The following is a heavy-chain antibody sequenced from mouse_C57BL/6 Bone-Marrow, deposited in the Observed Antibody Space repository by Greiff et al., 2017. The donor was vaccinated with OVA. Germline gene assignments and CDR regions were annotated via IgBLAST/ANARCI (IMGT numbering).Heavy chain of an antibody. V-gene: IGHV14-4*01. J-gene: IGHJ3*01. CDR1: GFNFKDDY. Sequence: VQLQQSGAELVRPGASVKLSCTASGFNFKDDYMHWVKQRPEQGLEWIGWIDPENGDTEYASKFQGKATMTADTSSNTAYLQLSSLTSENTAVYDCTPYYYCSSRPFAYWGQGTLVTVSA. CDR2: IDPENGDT. D-gene: IGHD1-1*01. CDR3: TPYYYCSSRPFAY.